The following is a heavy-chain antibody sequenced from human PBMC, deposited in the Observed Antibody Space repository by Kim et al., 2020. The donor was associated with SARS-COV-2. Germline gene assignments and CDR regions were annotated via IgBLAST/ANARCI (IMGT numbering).Heavy chain of an antibody. J-gene: IGHJ6*02. CDR1: GYTFTRYY. Sequence: ASVKVSCKASGYTFTRYYMHWVRQAPGQGLEWMGIINPSGGTTSYAQKFQGRVTMTRDTSTSTVYMELSSLRSEDTAVYYCAREFIPGVTTNRGMDVWCQGTTVTVSS. CDR2: INPSGGTT. V-gene: IGHV1-46*01. CDR3: AREFIPGVTTNRGMDV. D-gene: IGHD3-3*01.